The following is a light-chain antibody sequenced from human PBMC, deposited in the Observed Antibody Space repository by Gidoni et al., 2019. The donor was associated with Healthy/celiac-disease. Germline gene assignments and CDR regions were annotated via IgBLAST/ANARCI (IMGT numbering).Light chain of an antibody. J-gene: IGKJ2*01. CDR2: GAS. CDR1: QRVNSN. CDR3: QQYNNWPPYT. Sequence: EIVMTHSPATLSVSPGERATLSCRASQRVNSNLVWYQQKPGQAPSLLIYGASTRATGIPARFSGSGSGTEFTLTISSLQSEDFAVYYCQQYNNWPPYTFGQGTKLEIK. V-gene: IGKV3-15*01.